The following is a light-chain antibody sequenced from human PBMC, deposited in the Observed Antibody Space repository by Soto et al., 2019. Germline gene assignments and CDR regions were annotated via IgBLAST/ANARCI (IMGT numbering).Light chain of an antibody. CDR3: SSYTSSSTYV. Sequence: QSVLTQPASVSGSPGQSITISCTGTSSDVGGYNYVSWYQQHPGKAPKLMIHEVSIRPSGVSNRFSGSKSGNTASLTISGLQAEDEADYYCSSYTSSSTYVFGTGTKVTVL. J-gene: IGLJ1*01. CDR1: SSDVGGYNY. V-gene: IGLV2-14*01. CDR2: EVS.